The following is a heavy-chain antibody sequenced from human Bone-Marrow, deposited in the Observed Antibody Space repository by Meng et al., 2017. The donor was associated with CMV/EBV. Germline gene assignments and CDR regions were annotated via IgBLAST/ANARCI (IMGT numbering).Heavy chain of an antibody. CDR3: AREEVVVVVAATRYYYYYGMDV. CDR2: IYSGGST. D-gene: IGHD2-15*01. J-gene: IGHJ6*02. V-gene: IGHV3-53*01. CDR1: GFTVSSNY. Sequence: GGSLRLSCAASGFTVSSNYMSWVRQAPGKGLEWVSVIYSGGSTYYADSVKGRFTISRDNSKNTLYLQMNSLRAEDTAVYYCAREEVVVVVAATRYYYYYGMDVWGQGTTVTVSS.